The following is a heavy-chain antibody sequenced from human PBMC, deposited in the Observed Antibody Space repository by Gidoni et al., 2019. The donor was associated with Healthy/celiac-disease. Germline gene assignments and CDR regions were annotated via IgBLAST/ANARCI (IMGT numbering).Heavy chain of an antibody. CDR3: ARGVYYDSSGNYFDY. J-gene: IGHJ4*02. CDR2: IYYSGST. Sequence: QVQLQESGPGLVKPSETLSLTCTVSGGSISSYYWSWIRQPPGKGLEWIGYIYYSGSTNYNPSLKSRVTISVDTSKNQFSLKLSSVTAADTAVYYCARGVYYDSSGNYFDYWGQGTLVTVSS. D-gene: IGHD3-22*01. CDR1: GGSISSYY. V-gene: IGHV4-59*01.